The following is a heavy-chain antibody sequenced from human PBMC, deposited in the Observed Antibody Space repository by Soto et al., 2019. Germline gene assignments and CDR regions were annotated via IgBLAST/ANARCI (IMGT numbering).Heavy chain of an antibody. CDR1: RFTFSDYS. D-gene: IGHD6-19*01. J-gene: IGHJ4*02. CDR2: ISGGGETI. CDR3: AREWPSSQWLPTRYFDN. Sequence: EVQLVESGGDLVQPGGSLRLSCAASRFTFSDYSMNWVRQAPGKGLEWVSYISGGGETIYYADSVRGRFTISRDNAKNSLFLQMNSLREEDTAVYYCAREWPSSQWLPTRYFDNWGQGTLVTVSS. V-gene: IGHV3-48*02.